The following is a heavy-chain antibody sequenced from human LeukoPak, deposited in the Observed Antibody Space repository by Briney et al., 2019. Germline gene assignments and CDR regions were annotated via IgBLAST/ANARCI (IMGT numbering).Heavy chain of an antibody. CDR1: GFTFSSSW. CDR3: ARQGGPYSSTLRGC. D-gene: IGHD6-19*01. CDR2: IKHDGNEK. J-gene: IGHJ4*02. V-gene: IGHV3-7*03. Sequence: PGRSLRLSCAASGFTFSSSWMSWARQASGQGLEWVANIKHDGNEKYYVDSVKGRFTIFRDNSKNTLYLQMNSLRAEDTAVYYCARQGGPYSSTLRGCWGQGTLVTVSS.